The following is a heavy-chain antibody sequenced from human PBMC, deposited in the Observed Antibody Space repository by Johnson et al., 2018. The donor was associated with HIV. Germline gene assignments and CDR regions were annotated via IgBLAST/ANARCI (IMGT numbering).Heavy chain of an antibody. J-gene: IGHJ3*02. V-gene: IGHV3-7*05. CDR3: ARKADAFDI. CDR1: GSTFSHYW. Sequence: VQLVESGGNLVQPGGSLRLSCAESGSTFSHYWMTWVRQAPGKGLEWVANINQDGSERYYVDSVTGRFTISRDNAKKSVYLQMNSLRAEDTAVYYCARKADAFDIWGQGTMITVSS. CDR2: INQDGSER.